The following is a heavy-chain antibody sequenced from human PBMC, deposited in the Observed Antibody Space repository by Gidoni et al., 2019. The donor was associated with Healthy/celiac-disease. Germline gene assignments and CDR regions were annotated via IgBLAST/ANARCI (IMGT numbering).Heavy chain of an antibody. CDR3: AKDSSSWYVGGNWFDH. CDR2: IIGSGRST. D-gene: IGHD6-13*01. J-gene: IGHJ5*02. CDR1: GFTFSSYA. Sequence: EVQLLESGGGFVQPWGSLRLSCAASGFTFSSYAMGWVRQAPGKGLEWVSAIIGSGRSTYYADSVKGRFTISSDKAKNTKYLQMNSLRAEATAVYYCAKDSSSWYVGGNWFDHWGQGTLVTVSS. V-gene: IGHV3-23*01.